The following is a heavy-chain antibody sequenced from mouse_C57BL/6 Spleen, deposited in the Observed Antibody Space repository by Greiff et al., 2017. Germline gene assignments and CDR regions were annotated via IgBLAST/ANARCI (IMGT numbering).Heavy chain of an antibody. J-gene: IGHJ2*01. CDR3: ARSGTAQATGYVDY. CDR1: GYTFTSYW. V-gene: IGHV1-69*01. D-gene: IGHD3-2*02. CDR2: IDPSDSYT. Sequence: QVQLQQPGAELVMPGASVKLSCKASGYTFTSYWMHWVKQRPGQGLEWIGEIDPSDSYTNYNQKFKGKSTLTVDKSSSTAYMQLSSLTSADSAVYYCARSGTAQATGYVDYWGQGTTLTVSS.